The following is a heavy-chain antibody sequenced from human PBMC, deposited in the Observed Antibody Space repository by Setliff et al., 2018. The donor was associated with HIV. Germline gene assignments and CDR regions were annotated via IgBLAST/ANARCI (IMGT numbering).Heavy chain of an antibody. CDR1: GVSISSHH. Sequence: SETLSLTCNVSGVSISSHHWSWIRQPPGKGQEWIGYIYYTGTTKYNPSLESRVTISIDMSKNQLSLQLSSVTAADTAVYFCARSYSSSLNPSGWMDVWGKGTTVTVSS. CDR2: IYYTGTT. J-gene: IGHJ6*04. D-gene: IGHD6-13*01. V-gene: IGHV4-59*11. CDR3: ARSYSSSLNPSGWMDV.